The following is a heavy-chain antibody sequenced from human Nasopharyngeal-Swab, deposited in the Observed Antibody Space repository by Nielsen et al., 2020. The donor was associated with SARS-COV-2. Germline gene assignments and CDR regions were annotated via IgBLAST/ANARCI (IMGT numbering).Heavy chain of an antibody. CDR3: ARDHYGSGSPSMDV. V-gene: IGHV4-61*01. CDR2: IYYSGST. J-gene: IGHJ6*02. Sequence: GSLRLSCTVSGGSVSSGSYYWSWIRQPPGKGLEWIGYIYYSGSTNYNPSLKSRVTISVDTSKNQFSLKLSSVTAEDTAVYYCARDHYGSGSPSMDVWGQGTTVTVSS. D-gene: IGHD3-10*01. CDR1: GGSVSSGSYY.